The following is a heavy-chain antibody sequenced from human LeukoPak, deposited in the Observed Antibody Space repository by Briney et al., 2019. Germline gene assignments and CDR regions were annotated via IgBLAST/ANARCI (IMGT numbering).Heavy chain of an antibody. CDR2: IYYSGST. CDR1: GYSISSGYY. CDR3: ARHSTSTSEAFDI. Sequence: SETLSLTCAVSGYSISSGYYWGWIRQPPGKGLEWIGSIYYSGSTYYNPSLKSRVTISVDTSKNQFSLKLSSVTAADTTVYYCARHSTSTSEAFDIWGQGTMVTVSS. J-gene: IGHJ3*02. D-gene: IGHD2-2*01. V-gene: IGHV4-38-2*01.